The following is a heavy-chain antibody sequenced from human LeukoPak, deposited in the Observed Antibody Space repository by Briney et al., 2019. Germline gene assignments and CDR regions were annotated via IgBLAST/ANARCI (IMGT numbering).Heavy chain of an antibody. V-gene: IGHV1-2*04. J-gene: IGHJ6*02. Sequence: ASVKVSCKASGYTFTGYYMHWVRQAPGQGLEWMGWINPNSGGTNYAQKFQGWVTMTRDTSISTAYMELSRLRSDDTAVYYCARDLSSGWPRNYYYGMDVWGQGTTVTVSS. CDR1: GYTFTGYY. CDR3: ARDLSSGWPRNYYYGMDV. CDR2: INPNSGGT. D-gene: IGHD6-19*01.